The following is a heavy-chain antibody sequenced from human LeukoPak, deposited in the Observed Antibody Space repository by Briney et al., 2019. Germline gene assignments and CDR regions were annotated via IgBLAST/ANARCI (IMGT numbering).Heavy chain of an antibody. CDR1: GFTFSSYS. CDR3: ARESPMVRGVIIS. V-gene: IGHV3-21*01. J-gene: IGHJ4*02. D-gene: IGHD3-10*01. Sequence: GGSLRLSCAASGFTFSSYSMNWVRQAPGKGLEWVSSISSSSSYIYYADSVKGRFTISRDNVKNSLYLQMNSLRAEDTAVYYCARESPMVRGVIISWGQGTLVTVSS. CDR2: ISSSSSYI.